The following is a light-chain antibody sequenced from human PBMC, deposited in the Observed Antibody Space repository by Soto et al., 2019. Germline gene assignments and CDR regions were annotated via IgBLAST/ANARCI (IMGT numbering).Light chain of an antibody. J-gene: IGKJ3*01. Sequence: DIQMTQSPSSLSASVGDRATITCRASQSISSYLNWYQQKPGKAPKLLIYAASSLQSGVPSRFSGSGSGTDFTLTISSLQPEDFATYYCQQSYSTPQRFTFGPGTKVDIK. CDR3: QQSYSTPQRFT. CDR1: QSISSY. CDR2: AAS. V-gene: IGKV1-39*01.